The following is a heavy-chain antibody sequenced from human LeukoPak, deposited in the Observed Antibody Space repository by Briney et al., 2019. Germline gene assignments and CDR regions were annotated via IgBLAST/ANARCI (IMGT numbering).Heavy chain of an antibody. CDR1: GFTFSSYD. CDR2: IGTAGDT. Sequence: PGGSLRLPCAASGFTFSSYDMHWVRQATGKGLEWVSAIGTAGDTYYPGSVKGRFTISRENAKNSLYLQMNSLRAGDTAVYYCARDSGDGYNGAFDIWGQGTMVTVSS. V-gene: IGHV3-13*01. D-gene: IGHD5-24*01. J-gene: IGHJ3*02. CDR3: ARDSGDGYNGAFDI.